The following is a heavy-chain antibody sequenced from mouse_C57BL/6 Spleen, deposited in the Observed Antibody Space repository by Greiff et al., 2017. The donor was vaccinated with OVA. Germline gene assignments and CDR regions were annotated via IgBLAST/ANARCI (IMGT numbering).Heavy chain of an antibody. V-gene: IGHV1-80*01. Sequence: VQLQESGAELVKPGASVKISCKASGYAFSSYWMNWVKQRPGKGLEWIGQIYPGDGDTNYNGKFKGKATLTADKSSSTAYMQLSSLTSEDSAVYFCARLEGTTVLDYWGQGTTLTVSS. D-gene: IGHD1-1*01. J-gene: IGHJ2*01. CDR3: ARLEGTTVLDY. CDR2: IYPGDGDT. CDR1: GYAFSSYW.